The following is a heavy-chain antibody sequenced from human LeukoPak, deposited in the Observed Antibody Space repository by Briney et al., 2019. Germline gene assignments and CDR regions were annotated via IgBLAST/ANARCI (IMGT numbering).Heavy chain of an antibody. CDR1: GFTFSDYY. CDR3: AKDSSGSSWYWDY. J-gene: IGHJ4*02. V-gene: IGHV3-11*04. D-gene: IGHD6-13*01. Sequence: GGSLRLSCAASGFTFSDYYMSWIRQAPGKGLEWVSYISSSGSTIYYADSVKGRFTISRDNSKNTLYLQMNSLRTEDTAVYYCAKDSSGSSWYWDYWGQGTLVTVSS. CDR2: ISSSGSTI.